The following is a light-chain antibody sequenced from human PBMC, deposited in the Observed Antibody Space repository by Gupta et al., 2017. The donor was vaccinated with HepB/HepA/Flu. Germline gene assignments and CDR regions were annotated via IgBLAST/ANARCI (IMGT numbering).Light chain of an antibody. CDR3: EVWTDRPYGPV. CDR1: SSNIGGNT. J-gene: IGLJ2*01. Sequence: QSILTQTPSTSGTPGQRVTISCSGSSSNIGGNTVSWYQQFPGTAPSRRIYNDDQRPSGVPDRFACSRSGTYASPAITGLRSEDEAEDDCEVWTDRPYGPVFGGGTKLTVL. V-gene: IGLV1-44*01. CDR2: NDD.